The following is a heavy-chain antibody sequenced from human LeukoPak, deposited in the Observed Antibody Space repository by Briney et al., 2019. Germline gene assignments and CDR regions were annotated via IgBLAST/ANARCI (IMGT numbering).Heavy chain of an antibody. CDR1: GFTFSSYG. CDR3: ARDSTGYGYEEWY. J-gene: IGHJ4*02. CDR2: IRGTGTST. Sequence: GGTLRLSCAGSGFTFSSYGMSWVRQAPGKGLEWVSAIRGTGTSTYYADSVKGRFTISRDNSKNTLYLQMNSLRAEDTALYYCARDSTGYGYEEWYWGQGTLVTVSS. V-gene: IGHV3-23*01. D-gene: IGHD5-18*01.